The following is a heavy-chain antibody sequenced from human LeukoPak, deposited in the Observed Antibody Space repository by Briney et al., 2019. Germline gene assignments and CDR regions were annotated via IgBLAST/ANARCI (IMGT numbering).Heavy chain of an antibody. Sequence: ASVKVSCKVSGYTLTELSMHWVRQAPGKGLEWMGGFDPEDGETIYAQKLQGRVTMTTDTSTSTAYMELRSLRSDDTAVYYCARVVVVTAIQLRTYFDYWGQGTLVTVSS. V-gene: IGHV1-24*01. CDR1: GYTLTELS. J-gene: IGHJ4*02. D-gene: IGHD2-21*02. CDR3: ARVVVVTAIQLRTYFDY. CDR2: FDPEDGET.